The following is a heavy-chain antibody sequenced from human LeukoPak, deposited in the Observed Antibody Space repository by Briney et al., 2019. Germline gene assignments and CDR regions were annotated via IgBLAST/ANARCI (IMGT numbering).Heavy chain of an antibody. J-gene: IGHJ3*02. Sequence: PGGSLRLSCAASGFTFSSYWMSWVRQAPGKGLEWVAYIRSSSSTIYYADSVKGRFTISTDNANNSVHLQMNSLRAEDTAVYYCARSLRNAFDIWGQGTMVTVSS. D-gene: IGHD3-3*01. V-gene: IGHV3-48*01. CDR2: IRSSSSTI. CDR1: GFTFSSYW. CDR3: ARSLRNAFDI.